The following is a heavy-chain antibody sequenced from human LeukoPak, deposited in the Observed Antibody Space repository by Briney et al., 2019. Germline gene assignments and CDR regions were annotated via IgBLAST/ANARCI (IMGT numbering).Heavy chain of an antibody. J-gene: IGHJ4*02. CDR1: GFTFSSYT. D-gene: IGHD2-15*01. CDR2: ISRTTSYI. CDR3: ARDPVYCSGGTCSPYFDY. Sequence: PGGSLRLSCAASGFTFSSYTMNWVRQAPGRGLEWVSSISRTTSYIYYADSVKGRFTISRDNAKNSLYLQMNSLRAEGTAVYYRARDPVYCSGGTCSPYFDYWGQGTLVTVSS. V-gene: IGHV3-21*01.